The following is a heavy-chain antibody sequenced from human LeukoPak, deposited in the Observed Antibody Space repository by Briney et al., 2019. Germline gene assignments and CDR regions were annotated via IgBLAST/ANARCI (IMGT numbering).Heavy chain of an antibody. V-gene: IGHV3-48*03. CDR2: ISSSGSTI. D-gene: IGHD3-10*01. CDR1: GFTFSSYE. J-gene: IGHJ4*02. Sequence: GGSLRLSCAASGFTFSSYEMNWVRQAPGKGLEWVSYISSSGSTIYYADSVKGRFTISRDNAKNSLYLQMNSLRAEDTAVYYCAKDFSNVLLWFGELLGGDYFDYWGQGTLVTVSS. CDR3: AKDFSNVLLWFGELLGGDYFDY.